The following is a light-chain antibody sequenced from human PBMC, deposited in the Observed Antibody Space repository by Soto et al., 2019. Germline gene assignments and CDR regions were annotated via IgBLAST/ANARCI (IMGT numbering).Light chain of an antibody. J-gene: IGKJ5*01. CDR1: QSVSSN. V-gene: IGKV3-15*01. CDR3: QQYDIWHPIT. CDR2: GAS. Sequence: EIVMTQSPATLSVSPGERATLSGRASQSVSSNLAWYQQKPGQAPRLLIYGASTRATGIPARFSGSGSGTEFKLAISSLQSEDVAVYYGQQYDIWHPITFGQGRRLEIK.